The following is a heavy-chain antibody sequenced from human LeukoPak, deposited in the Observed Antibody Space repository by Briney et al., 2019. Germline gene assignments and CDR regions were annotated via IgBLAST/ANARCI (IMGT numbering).Heavy chain of an antibody. D-gene: IGHD2-2*01. CDR3: ARGHQAVDAFDI. V-gene: IGHV1-8*02. CDR1: GGTFSSYA. J-gene: IGHJ3*02. CDR2: MNPNSGNT. Sequence: ASVKVSCKASGGTFSSYAINWVRQATGQGLEWMGWMNPNSGNTGYAQKFQGRVTMTRNTSISTAYMELSSLRSEDTAVYYCARGHQAVDAFDIWGQGTMVTVSS.